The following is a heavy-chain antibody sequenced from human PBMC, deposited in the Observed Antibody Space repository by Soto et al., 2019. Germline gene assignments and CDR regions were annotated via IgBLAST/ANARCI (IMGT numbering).Heavy chain of an antibody. CDR1: GYTFTSYG. Sequence: VKVSCKASGYTFTSYGISWVRQAPGQGLEWMGWISAYNGNTNYAQKLQGRVTMTTDTSTSTAYMELRSLRSGDTAVYYCARGGSWYYYYAMDVWGQGTTVTVSS. D-gene: IGHD6-13*01. CDR3: ARGGSWYYYYAMDV. V-gene: IGHV1-18*04. CDR2: ISAYNGNT. J-gene: IGHJ6*02.